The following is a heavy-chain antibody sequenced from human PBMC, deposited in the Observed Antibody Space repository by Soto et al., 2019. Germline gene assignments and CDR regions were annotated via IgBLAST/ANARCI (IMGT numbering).Heavy chain of an antibody. J-gene: IGHJ5*02. V-gene: IGHV4-59*01. CDR3: ERGERYCTNGVCYSRWFDP. Sequence: EILSLTCSLAGVPISSYYWSWIRHPPGKGLEWIGYIYYSGSTNYNPSLKSRVTISVDTSKNQFYMKLSSVTAADTAVYYRERGERYCTNGVCYSRWFDPWGQATLVTV. CDR1: GVPISSYY. CDR2: IYYSGST. D-gene: IGHD2-8*01.